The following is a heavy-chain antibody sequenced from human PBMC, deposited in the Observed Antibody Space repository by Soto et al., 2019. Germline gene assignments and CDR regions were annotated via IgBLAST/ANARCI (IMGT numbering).Heavy chain of an antibody. J-gene: IGHJ3*02. D-gene: IGHD3-10*01. V-gene: IGHV6-1*01. CDR3: ARAVRGGRITMVRGVIIPAVFDI. Sequence: SQTLSLTCAISGDSVSSNSAAWNWIRQSPSRGLEWLGRTYYRSKWYNDYAVSVKSRITINPDTSKNQFSLQLNSVTPEDTAVYYCARAVRGGRITMVRGVIIPAVFDIWGQGTMVTVSS. CDR1: GDSVSSNSAA. CDR2: TYYRSKWYN.